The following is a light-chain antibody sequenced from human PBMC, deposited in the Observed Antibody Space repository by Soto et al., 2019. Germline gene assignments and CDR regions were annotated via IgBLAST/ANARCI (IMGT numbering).Light chain of an antibody. CDR1: SSDVGSYNR. Sequence: QSALTQPPSVSGSPGQSVTISCTGTSSDVGSYNRVSWYQQPPGTAPKVMMYEVRNRPSGVPDRFSGSKSGNTASLTISGLLAEDEADYYCSSYTSSNTLVFGGGTKLTVL. CDR2: EVR. V-gene: IGLV2-18*02. J-gene: IGLJ2*01. CDR3: SSYTSSNTLV.